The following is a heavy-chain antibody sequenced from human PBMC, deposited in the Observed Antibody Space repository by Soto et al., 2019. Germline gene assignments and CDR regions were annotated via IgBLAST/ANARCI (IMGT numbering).Heavy chain of an antibody. CDR2: IIPIFGTA. CDR3: ARGVGREQTYYYDSSGYYYSPSFDY. D-gene: IGHD3-22*01. J-gene: IGHJ4*02. Sequence: ASVKVSCKASGGTFSSYAISWVRQAPGQGLEWMGGIIPIFGTANYAQKFQGRVTITADESTSTAYMELSSLRSEDTAVYYCARGVGREQTYYYDSSGYYYSPSFDYWGQGTLVTVSS. CDR1: GGTFSSYA. V-gene: IGHV1-69*13.